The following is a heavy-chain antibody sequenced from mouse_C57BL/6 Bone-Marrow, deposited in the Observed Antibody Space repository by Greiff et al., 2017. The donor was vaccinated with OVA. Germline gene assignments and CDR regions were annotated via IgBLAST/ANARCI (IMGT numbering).Heavy chain of an antibody. CDR3: ASLWFDY. J-gene: IGHJ2*01. CDR1: GFNIKDDY. CDR2: IDPENGDT. Sequence: EVQVVESGAELVRPGASVKLSCTASGFNIKDDYMHWVKQRPEQGLEWIGWIDPENGDTEYASKFQGKATITADTSSNTAYLQLSSLTSEDTAVYYCASLWFDYWGQGTTLTVSS. D-gene: IGHD6-5*01. V-gene: IGHV14-4*01.